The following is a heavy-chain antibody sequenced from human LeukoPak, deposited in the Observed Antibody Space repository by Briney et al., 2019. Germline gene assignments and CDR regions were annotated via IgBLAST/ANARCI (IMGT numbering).Heavy chain of an antibody. CDR2: INPNSGGT. D-gene: IGHD3-10*01. CDR1: GYTFTGYY. Sequence: ASVKVSCKASGYTFTGYYMHWVRQAPGQGLEWMGWINPNSGGTNYAQKFQGRVTMTRDTSISTAYMELSRLRSDDTAVYYCASDSNSGYYYGPNYYYYYMDVWGKGTTVTISS. J-gene: IGHJ6*03. CDR3: ASDSNSGYYYGPNYYYYYMDV. V-gene: IGHV1-2*02.